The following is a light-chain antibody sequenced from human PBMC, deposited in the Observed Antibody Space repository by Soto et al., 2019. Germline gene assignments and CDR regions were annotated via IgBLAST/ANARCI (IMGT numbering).Light chain of an antibody. V-gene: IGKV3-11*01. Sequence: EIVLTQSPATLSLSPGERATLSCRASQSVSSFLAWYQQKPGQAPRLLIYDASNRATGIPTRFSGSGSGTAFTLTIRSLEPEDFAVYYCQQRINWPLTFGGGTKVEIK. CDR2: DAS. J-gene: IGKJ4*01. CDR1: QSVSSF. CDR3: QQRINWPLT.